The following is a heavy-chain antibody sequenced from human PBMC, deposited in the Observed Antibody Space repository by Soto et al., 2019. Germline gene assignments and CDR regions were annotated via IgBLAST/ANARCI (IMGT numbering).Heavy chain of an antibody. V-gene: IGHV4-31*03. J-gene: IGHJ6*02. CDR2: IYNSGST. Sequence: NPSETLSLTCTVSVGSITSDDYSWSWILQYPGTALEWIGNIYNSGSTFYNPSLMSRATISIDTSRTRFSLKLTSVTAADTAVYFCARDGRVLEWPPRDYGLDVWGQGTTVTVSS. CDR1: VGSITSDDYS. CDR3: ARDGRVLEWPPRDYGLDV. D-gene: IGHD3-3*01.